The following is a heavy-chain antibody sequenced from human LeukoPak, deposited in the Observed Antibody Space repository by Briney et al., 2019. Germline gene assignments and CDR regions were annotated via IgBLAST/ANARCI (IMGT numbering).Heavy chain of an antibody. J-gene: IGHJ4*02. Sequence: GGSLRLSCAVSGLTLSNYGMSWVRQAPGKGLEWVAGISDSGGSTNYADSVKGRFTTSRDNPKNTLYLQMNSLRAEDTAVYFCAKRGVVIRVILVGFHKEAYYFESWGQGALVTVSS. CDR3: AKRGVVIRVILVGFHKEAYYFES. D-gene: IGHD3/OR15-3a*01. CDR2: ISDSGGST. V-gene: IGHV3-23*01. CDR1: GLTLSNYG.